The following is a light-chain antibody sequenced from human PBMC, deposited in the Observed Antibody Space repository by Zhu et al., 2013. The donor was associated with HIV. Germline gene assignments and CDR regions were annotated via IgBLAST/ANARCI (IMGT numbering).Light chain of an antibody. V-gene: IGKV1-12*01. J-gene: IGKJ1*01. CDR2: DAS. CDR1: QDISSW. Sequence: DIQMTQSPSSVSASIGDRVTITCRASQDISSWLAWYQQKPGRTPKLLIYDASSLESGVPSRFSGSGSGTDFTLTISSLQPEDFATYYCLQHNNYPRTFGQGTKVEIK. CDR3: LQHNNYPRT.